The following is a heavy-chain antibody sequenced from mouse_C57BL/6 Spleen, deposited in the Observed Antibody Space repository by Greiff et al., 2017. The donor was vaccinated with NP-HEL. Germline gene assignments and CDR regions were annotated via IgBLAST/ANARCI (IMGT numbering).Heavy chain of an antibody. Sequence: QVQLQQPGAELVKPGASVKLSCKASGYTFTSYWMHWVKQRPGQGLEWIGMIHPNSGSTNYNEKFKSKATLTVDKSSSTAYMQLSSLTSEDSAVYYCAREGGICDDYGYWYFGVWGTGTTVTVSS. CDR3: AREGGICDDYGYWYFGV. J-gene: IGHJ1*03. V-gene: IGHV1-64*01. CDR1: GYTFTSYW. CDR2: IHPNSGST. D-gene: IGHD1-1*01.